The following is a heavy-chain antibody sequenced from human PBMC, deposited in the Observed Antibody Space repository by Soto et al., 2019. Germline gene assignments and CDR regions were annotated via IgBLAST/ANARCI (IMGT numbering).Heavy chain of an antibody. V-gene: IGHV3-15*01. Sequence: VQLVESGGGVVQPGRSLRVSCEASGFTFSNAWMSWVRQAPGKGLEWVGRIKSKTDGGTTDYAAPVKGRFTISRDDSKNTLYLQMNSLKTEDTAVYYCTTDYFIRPAYWGQGTLVTVSS. CDR2: IKSKTDGGTT. J-gene: IGHJ4*02. D-gene: IGHD3-9*01. CDR1: GFTFSNAW. CDR3: TTDYFIRPAY.